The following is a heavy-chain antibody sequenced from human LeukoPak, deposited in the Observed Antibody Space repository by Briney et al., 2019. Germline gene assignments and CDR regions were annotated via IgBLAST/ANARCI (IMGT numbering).Heavy chain of an antibody. CDR2: ISGSGGST. V-gene: IGHV3-23*01. Sequence: GGSLRLSCAASGFTFSSYGMSWVRQAPGKGLEWVSAISGSGGSTYYADSVKGRFTISRDNSKNTLYLQMDSLRAEDTAVYYCAKARWIQLWSSFDYWGQGTLVTVSS. CDR1: GFTFSSYG. J-gene: IGHJ4*02. CDR3: AKARWIQLWSSFDY. D-gene: IGHD5-18*01.